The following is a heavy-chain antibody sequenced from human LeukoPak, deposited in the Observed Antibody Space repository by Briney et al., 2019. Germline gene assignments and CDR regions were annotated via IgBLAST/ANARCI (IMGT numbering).Heavy chain of an antibody. CDR1: GFTFSSYS. CDR2: ITFSSSII. D-gene: IGHD3-9*01. J-gene: IGHJ6*03. Sequence: PGGSLRLSCAASGFTFSSYSMNWVRQAPGKGLEWVSYITFSSSIIYYADSVKGRFTISRDNAKNSLYLQMNSLRAEDTAVYYCARVGNFDWLLIAYMDVWGKGTTVTISS. V-gene: IGHV3-48*01. CDR3: ARVGNFDWLLIAYMDV.